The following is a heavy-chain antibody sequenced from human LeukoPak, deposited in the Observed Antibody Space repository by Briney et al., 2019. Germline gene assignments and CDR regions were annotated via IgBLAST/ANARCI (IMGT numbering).Heavy chain of an antibody. J-gene: IGHJ4*02. Sequence: GSLRLSCVLSGLTFSDAWMSWVRQAPGKGLEWIGEINHSGSTNYNPSLKSRVTISVDTSKNQFSLKLSSVTAADTAVYYCAATTVTTYDWGQGTLVTVSS. CDR3: AATTVTTYD. D-gene: IGHD4-17*01. CDR1: GLTFSDAW. V-gene: IGHV4-34*08. CDR2: INHSGST.